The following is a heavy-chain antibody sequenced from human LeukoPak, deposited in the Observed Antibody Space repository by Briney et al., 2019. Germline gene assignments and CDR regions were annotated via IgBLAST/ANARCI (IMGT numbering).Heavy chain of an antibody. V-gene: IGHV4-59*01. CDR1: GGSISSYY. Sequence: SETLSLTCTVSGGSISSYYWSWIRQPPGKGLEWIGYIYYSGSTNYNPSLKSRVTISVGTSKNQFSLKLSSVTAADTAVYYCARDRDGTADYWGQGTLVTVSS. CDR3: ARDRDGTADY. J-gene: IGHJ4*02. D-gene: IGHD5-24*01. CDR2: IYYSGST.